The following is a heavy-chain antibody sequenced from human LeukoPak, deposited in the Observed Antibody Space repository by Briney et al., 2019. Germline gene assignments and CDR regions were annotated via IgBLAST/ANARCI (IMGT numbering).Heavy chain of an antibody. D-gene: IGHD1-1*01. J-gene: IGHJ4*02. CDR1: GFTVSSNY. CDR3: AKDRALWSFDY. CDR2: IYSGGST. V-gene: IGHV3-53*01. Sequence: PGGSLRLSCAASGFTVSSNYMSWVRQAPGKGLEWVSVIYSGGSTYYADSVKGRFTISRDNSENMVYLQMNSLRAEDTAVYYCAKDRALWSFDYWGQGTLVTVSS.